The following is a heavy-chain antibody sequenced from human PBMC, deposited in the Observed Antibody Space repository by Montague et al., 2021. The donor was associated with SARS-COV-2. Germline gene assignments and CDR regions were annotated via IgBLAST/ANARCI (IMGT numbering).Heavy chain of an antibody. CDR2: IDYTGST. V-gene: IGHV4-31*03. CDR1: SGSISTGDSISSGGYY. Sequence: TLSLTCTVSSGSISTGDSISSGGYYWSWIRQHPDKCLEWIGYIDYTGSTSYNPSLNSRVTIFVDTSKNQFSLNLSSVTAADTAVYYCARDLGHRYVAGWFDPWGQGTMVTVSS. CDR3: ARDLGHRYVAGWFDP. D-gene: IGHD5-18*01. J-gene: IGHJ5*02.